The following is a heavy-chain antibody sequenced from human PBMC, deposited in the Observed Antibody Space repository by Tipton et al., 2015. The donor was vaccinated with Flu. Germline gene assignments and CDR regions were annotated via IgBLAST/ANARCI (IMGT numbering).Heavy chain of an antibody. CDR2: ISPMFGTA. Sequence: QLVQSGAEVKKPGSSVKVSCKASGGTFSSYALNWVRQAPGQGLEWTGGISPMFGTANYAQRFQGRVTINADESTSTAYMELSSLRSEDTAVYYCARGGGPYCSSTSCYKTDYWGQGTLVTVSS. CDR1: GGTFSSYA. CDR3: ARGGGPYCSSTSCYKTDY. D-gene: IGHD2-2*02. J-gene: IGHJ4*02. V-gene: IGHV1-69*01.